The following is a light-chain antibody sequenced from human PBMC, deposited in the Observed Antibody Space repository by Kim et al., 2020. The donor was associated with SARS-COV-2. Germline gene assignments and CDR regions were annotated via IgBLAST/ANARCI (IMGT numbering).Light chain of an antibody. CDR3: QQYNTFPWT. CDR1: QSIGSW. J-gene: IGKJ1*01. V-gene: IGKV1-5*01. CDR2: DGS. Sequence: ALVGDRVTITCRASQSIGSWVAWYQQKPGQAPKLLIYDGSTLQSGVPSRFSGSGSGTEFSLTIRSLQPDDFASYYCQQYNTFPWTFGQGTKVDIK.